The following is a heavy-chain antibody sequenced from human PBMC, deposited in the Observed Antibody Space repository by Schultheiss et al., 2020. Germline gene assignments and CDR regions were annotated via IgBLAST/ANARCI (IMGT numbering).Heavy chain of an antibody. Sequence: GGSLRLSCSASGFTFSNHALNWVRQAPGRGLEYVSHISSDGRGTYYADSVKDRFTISRDNSKRTLYLQMNSLTAEDTAVYYCVRVNFNFYYDLWGQGTLVTVSS. CDR3: VRVNFNFYYDL. D-gene: IGHD3-10*01. CDR1: GFTFSNHA. CDR2: ISSDGRGT. J-gene: IGHJ5*02. V-gene: IGHV3-64D*08.